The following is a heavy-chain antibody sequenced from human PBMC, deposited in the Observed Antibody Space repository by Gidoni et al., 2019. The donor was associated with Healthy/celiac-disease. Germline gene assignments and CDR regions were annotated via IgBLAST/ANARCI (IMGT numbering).Heavy chain of an antibody. V-gene: IGHV4-34*01. CDR2: INHSGST. CDR1: GGSFSGYY. CDR3: ASRSIRTTVKTPAFDI. Sequence: QVQLQQWGAGLLKPSETLSLTCAVYGGSFSGYYWSWIRQPPGKGLEWIGEINHSGSTNYNPFLKSRVTISVDTSKNQFSLKLSSVTAADTAVYYCASRSIRTTVKTPAFDIWGQGTMVTVSS. J-gene: IGHJ3*02. D-gene: IGHD4-17*01.